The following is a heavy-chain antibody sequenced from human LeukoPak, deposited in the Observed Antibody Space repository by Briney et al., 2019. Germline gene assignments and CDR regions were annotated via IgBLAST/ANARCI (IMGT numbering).Heavy chain of an antibody. CDR1: GYTFTSYG. CDR3: ARGFPPRRNYDSSGYYSYYFDH. CDR2: ISAYNGNT. V-gene: IGHV1-18*01. D-gene: IGHD3-22*01. J-gene: IGHJ4*02. Sequence: GASVKVSCKASGYTFTSYGISWVRQAPGQGLEWMGWISAYNGNTNYAQKLQGRVTMTTDTSTSTAYMELRSLRSDDTAVYYCARGFPPRRNYDSSGYYSYYFDHWGQGTLVTVSS.